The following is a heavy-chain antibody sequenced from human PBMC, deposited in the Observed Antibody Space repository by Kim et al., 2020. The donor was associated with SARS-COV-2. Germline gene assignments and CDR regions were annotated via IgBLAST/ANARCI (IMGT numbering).Heavy chain of an antibody. CDR2: LHYSGYT. CDR1: GDSIRSSNYY. Sequence: SETLSLTCTVSGDSIRSSNYYWGWVRQPPGKGLEWIATLHYSGYTYYNPSLTSRVTISVDTSKKQLSLRLSSVTAADTAVYYCARVGQSEYSSGWYYFDYWGQGALVTVSS. D-gene: IGHD6-13*01. CDR3: ARVGQSEYSSGWYYFDY. V-gene: IGHV4-39*01. J-gene: IGHJ4*02.